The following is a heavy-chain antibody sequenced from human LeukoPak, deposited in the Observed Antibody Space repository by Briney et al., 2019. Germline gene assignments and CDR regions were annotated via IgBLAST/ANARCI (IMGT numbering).Heavy chain of an antibody. V-gene: IGHV3-21*01. CDR3: AREPYDSSGYHFDY. J-gene: IGHJ4*02. D-gene: IGHD3-22*01. CDR1: GFTFSSYS. Sequence: GGSLRLSCAASGFTFSSYSMNWVRQAPGKGLEWVSSISSSSYIYYADSVKGRFTISRDNAKNSLYLQMNSLRAEDTAVYYCAREPYDSSGYHFDYWGQGTLVTVSS. CDR2: ISSSSYI.